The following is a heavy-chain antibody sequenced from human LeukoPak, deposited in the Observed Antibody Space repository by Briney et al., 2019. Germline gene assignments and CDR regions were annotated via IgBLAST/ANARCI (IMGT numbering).Heavy chain of an antibody. J-gene: IGHJ4*02. V-gene: IGHV4-59*08. CDR1: GGSISSYY. CDR2: IYYSGST. D-gene: IGHD2-21*02. CDR3: ARVRVATATAGYYYFDY. Sequence: KPSETLSLTCTVSGGSISSYYWSWIRQPPGKGLEWIGYIYYSGSTNYNPSLKSRVTISVDTSKNQFSLKLSSVTAADTAVYYCARVRVATATAGYYYFDYWGQGTLVTVSS.